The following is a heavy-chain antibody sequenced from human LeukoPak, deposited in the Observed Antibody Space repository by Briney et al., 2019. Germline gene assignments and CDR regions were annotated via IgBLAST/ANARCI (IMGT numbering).Heavy chain of an antibody. V-gene: IGHV3-23*01. CDR1: GFTFSSYT. CDR3: AKDGGLWVSAHWGDS. Sequence: GGSLRLSCAASGFTFSSYTMSWVRQAPGKGLEWVSTITTSDGNTYYADSVKGRFTASRDNSKNTLYLQMNSLRAEDTAVYYCAKDGGLWVSAHWGDSWGRGTLVTVST. D-gene: IGHD7-27*01. J-gene: IGHJ4*02. CDR2: ITTSDGNT.